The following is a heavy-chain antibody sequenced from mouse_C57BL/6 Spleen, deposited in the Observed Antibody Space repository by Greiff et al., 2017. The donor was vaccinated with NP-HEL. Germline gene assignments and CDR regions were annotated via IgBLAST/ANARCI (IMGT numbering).Heavy chain of an antibody. Sequence: QVQLKQSGAELVKPGASVKISCKATGYAFSSYWMNWVKQRPGKGLEWIGQIYPGDGDTNYNGKFKGKATLTADKSSSTAYMQLSSLTSEDSAVYFCARGSHWYFDVWGTGTTVTVSS. V-gene: IGHV1-80*01. CDR3: ARGSHWYFDV. CDR1: GYAFSSYW. D-gene: IGHD1-1*01. J-gene: IGHJ1*03. CDR2: IYPGDGDT.